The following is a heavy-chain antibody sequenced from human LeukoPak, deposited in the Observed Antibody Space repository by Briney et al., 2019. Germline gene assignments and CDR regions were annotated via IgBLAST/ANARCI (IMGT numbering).Heavy chain of an antibody. D-gene: IGHD1-14*01. Sequence: GGSLRLSCAASGFTVSNNYMSWVRQAPGKGLEWVSLIYRDGNTNYADSVKGRFAISRDKSKSTLSLQMNSLRAEDTAVYYCARESEPAGLAFDIWGQGTMVTVSS. V-gene: IGHV3-66*01. CDR2: IYRDGNT. J-gene: IGHJ3*02. CDR1: GFTVSNNY. CDR3: ARESEPAGLAFDI.